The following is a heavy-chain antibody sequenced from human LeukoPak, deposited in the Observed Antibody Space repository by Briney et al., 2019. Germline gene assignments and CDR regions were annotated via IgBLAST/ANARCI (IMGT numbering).Heavy chain of an antibody. CDR3: ARSRNCSGGSCYYYYYMDV. CDR2: INPSGGST. Sequence: ASVKVSCKASGYTFTRYYMHWVRQAPGQGLEWMGIINPSGGSTSYAQKFQGRVTMTRDTSTSTVYMELSSLRSEDTAVYYCARSRNCSGGSCYYYYYMDVWGKGTTVTVSS. D-gene: IGHD2-15*01. CDR1: GYTFTRYY. V-gene: IGHV1-46*01. J-gene: IGHJ6*03.